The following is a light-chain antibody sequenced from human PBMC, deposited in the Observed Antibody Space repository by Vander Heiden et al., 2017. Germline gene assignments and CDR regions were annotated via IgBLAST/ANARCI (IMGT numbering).Light chain of an antibody. V-gene: IGKV1-39*01. CDR3: QQSNSTPCT. CDR2: AAY. Sequence: DIQMTQSPSSLSASVGDRVTITCRASQSISSYLNWYQQKPGKAPKLLVYAAYSLQSGGASRFSGSGSGTDFTLTISSLQPEDFATYYCQQSNSTPCTFGPGTKVDIK. J-gene: IGKJ3*01. CDR1: QSISSY.